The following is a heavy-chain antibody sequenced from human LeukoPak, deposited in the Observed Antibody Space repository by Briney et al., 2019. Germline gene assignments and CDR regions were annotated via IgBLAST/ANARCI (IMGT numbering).Heavy chain of an antibody. CDR2: ISAYIGNT. V-gene: IGHV1-18*01. CDR1: GYTFTSHV. J-gene: IGHJ4*02. D-gene: IGHD3-22*01. Sequence: ASVKVSCKASGYTFTSHVSSWVRQAPGQGLEWVGWISAYIGNTNYSQKLHGRVTMTTDKSTSTAYMELRSLRSDDTAVYYCARDNYYDSSGYYSYWGQGTLVTVSS. CDR3: ARDNYYDSSGYYSY.